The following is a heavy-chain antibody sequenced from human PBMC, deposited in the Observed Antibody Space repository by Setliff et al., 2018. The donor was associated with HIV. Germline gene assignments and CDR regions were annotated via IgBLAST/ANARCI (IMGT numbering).Heavy chain of an antibody. D-gene: IGHD2-21*02. CDR2: INHSGST. V-gene: IGHV4-34*01. Sequence: SETLSLTCAVYGGSFSGYYWSWIRQPPGKGLEWIGEINHSGSTNYNPSLKSRVTISVDTSRNQFSLRLNSVTTADTAVYFCASRMGPCGGDCYLNYWGQGRLVTVSS. CDR1: GGSFSGYY. CDR3: ASRMGPCGGDCYLNY. J-gene: IGHJ4*02.